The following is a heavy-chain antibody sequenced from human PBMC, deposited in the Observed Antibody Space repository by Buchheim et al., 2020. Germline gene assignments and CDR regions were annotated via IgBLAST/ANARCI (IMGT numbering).Heavy chain of an antibody. D-gene: IGHD2-15*01. V-gene: IGHV3-30*18. Sequence: QVQLVESGGGVVQPGRSLRLSCAASGFTFSSYGIHWVRQAPGKGLEWVAVISYDGSNKYYADSVKGRFTISRDNSKNPLNLQMNSLRAEDTAVYYCAKDGDIVVVVPGAAIDYWGQGTL. CDR1: GFTFSSYG. J-gene: IGHJ4*02. CDR3: AKDGDIVVVVPGAAIDY. CDR2: ISYDGSNK.